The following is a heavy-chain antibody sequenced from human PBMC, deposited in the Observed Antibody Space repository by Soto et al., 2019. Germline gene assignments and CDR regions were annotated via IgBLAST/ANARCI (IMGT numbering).Heavy chain of an antibody. J-gene: IGHJ4*02. V-gene: IGHV3-30-3*01. D-gene: IGHD3-22*01. CDR2: ISYDGSNK. Sequence: QVQLVESGGGVVQPGRSLRLSCAASGFNFRSYAMHWVRQAPGQGLEWVAVISYDGSNKYYADSVKGRFTISRDNSKNTLYLQMNSLRAEDTAVYYCARSTRDYYDSSGSTLAFDYWGQGTLVTVSS. CDR3: ARSTRDYYDSSGSTLAFDY. CDR1: GFNFRSYA.